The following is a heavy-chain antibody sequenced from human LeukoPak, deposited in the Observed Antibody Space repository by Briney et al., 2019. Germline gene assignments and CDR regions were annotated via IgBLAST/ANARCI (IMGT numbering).Heavy chain of an antibody. D-gene: IGHD4-17*01. J-gene: IGHJ4*02. CDR1: GYTFTSYA. Sequence: ASVKVSCEASGYTFTSYAMHWVRQAPGQRLEWMGWINAGNGNTKYSQKFQGRVTITRDTSASTAYMELSSLRSEDTAVYYCARDDYGDTLFDYWGQGTLVTVSS. V-gene: IGHV1-3*01. CDR2: INAGNGNT. CDR3: ARDDYGDTLFDY.